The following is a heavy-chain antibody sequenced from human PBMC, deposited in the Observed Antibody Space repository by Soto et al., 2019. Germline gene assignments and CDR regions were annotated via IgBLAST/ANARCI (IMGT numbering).Heavy chain of an antibody. Sequence: SETLSLTCTVSGVSFSNYYWSWIRQDPGKGLEWIGNIYYSGGTYYNPSLEGRFDISVDTSKSEFTLTVDSVTAADTAMYFCARFAKEENPKLESWYAFDIWGQGTLVTVSS. CDR1: GVSFSNYY. V-gene: IGHV4-59*06. CDR2: IYYSGGT. J-gene: IGHJ4*02. CDR3: ARFAKEENPKLESWYAFDI. D-gene: IGHD6-13*01.